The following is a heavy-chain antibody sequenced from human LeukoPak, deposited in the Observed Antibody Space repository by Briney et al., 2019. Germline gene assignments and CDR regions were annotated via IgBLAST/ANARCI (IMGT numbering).Heavy chain of an antibody. D-gene: IGHD3-9*01. CDR1: GYTFTSYG. CDR3: ARNYDILTGYSIFDY. V-gene: IGHV1-18*01. J-gene: IGHJ4*02. CDR2: ISAYNGNT. Sequence: ASVKVSCKASGYTFTSYGISWVRQAPGQGLEWMGWISAYNGNTNYAQKLQGRVTMTTDTSTSTAYMELRSLRSDDTAVYYCARNYDILTGYSIFDYWGQGTLVTVSS.